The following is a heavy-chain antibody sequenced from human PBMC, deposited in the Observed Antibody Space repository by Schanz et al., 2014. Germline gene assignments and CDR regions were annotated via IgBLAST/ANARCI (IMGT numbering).Heavy chain of an antibody. J-gene: IGHJ4*02. Sequence: QVHLVQSASELKNPGASVKVSCKTSGYSFSTYAINWVRQAPGQGLEWMGWINTNTGNPTYAQAFTGRFLFSLDTSVNTAYLQISSLEADDTAVYYRARRGIRGVFSSFDYGGLGTLVTVSS. V-gene: IGHV7-4-1*02. D-gene: IGHD3-10*01. CDR1: GYSFSTYA. CDR3: ARRGIRGVFSSFDY. CDR2: INTNTGNP.